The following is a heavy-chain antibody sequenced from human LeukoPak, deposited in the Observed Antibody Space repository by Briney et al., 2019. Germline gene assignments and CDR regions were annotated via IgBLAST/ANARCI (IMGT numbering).Heavy chain of an antibody. J-gene: IGHJ4*02. Sequence: GSLRLSCEVFEFPFSVYAMAWVRQAPGQGLEWVSAIDASGSDTYYTDSVKGRFTISRDNSKNTVYLQMSSLRVEDTAVYYCADYRKPQGLDYWGQGTLVTVSS. CDR3: ADYRKPQGLDY. V-gene: IGHV3-23*01. CDR2: IDASGSDT. D-gene: IGHD1-14*01. CDR1: EFPFSVYA.